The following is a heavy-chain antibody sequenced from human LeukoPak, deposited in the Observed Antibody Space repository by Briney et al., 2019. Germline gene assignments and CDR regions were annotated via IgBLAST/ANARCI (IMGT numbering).Heavy chain of an antibody. V-gene: IGHV3-23*01. J-gene: IGHJ3*02. Sequence: GGSLRLSCAGSGFTFANYAMVWVPQTPGKGLQWVSAISGSGGNTFYADSVQGRFTMSRDNSKNTLYLQMNSLRAEDTAVYYCAKDRGLLASDIWGQGTMVTVSS. CDR3: AKDRGLLASDI. CDR2: ISGSGGNT. CDR1: GFTFANYA. D-gene: IGHD2-21*01.